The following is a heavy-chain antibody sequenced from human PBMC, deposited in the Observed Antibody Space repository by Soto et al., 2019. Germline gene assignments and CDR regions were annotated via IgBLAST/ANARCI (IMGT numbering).Heavy chain of an antibody. J-gene: IGHJ4*02. V-gene: IGHV3-11*05. Sequence: QVQLVESGGGLVKPGGSLRLSCAASGFTFSDYYMSWIRQAPGKGLEWISYIDSTSNYINYADSVKGRFTISRDNAKNSLYLQMNSLRAEDTAVYYCVRDISKSWELLRGGSDCWGQGTLVTVSS. D-gene: IGHD2-15*01. CDR2: IDSTSNYI. CDR3: VRDISKSWELLRGGSDC. CDR1: GFTFSDYY.